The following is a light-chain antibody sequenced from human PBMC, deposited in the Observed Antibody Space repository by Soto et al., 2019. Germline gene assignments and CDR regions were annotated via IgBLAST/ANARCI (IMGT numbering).Light chain of an antibody. CDR2: AAS. V-gene: IGKV1-33*01. CDR1: QSIARY. CDR3: QQYDNLPLI. J-gene: IGKJ5*01. Sequence: DTQMTQSPSLLSASVGDRFTITCRASQSIARYLNWYQQKPGKAPKLLIYAASSLQSGVPSRFSGRGSGTDFTLTISSLQPEDFATYYCQQYDNLPLIFGQGTRLEI.